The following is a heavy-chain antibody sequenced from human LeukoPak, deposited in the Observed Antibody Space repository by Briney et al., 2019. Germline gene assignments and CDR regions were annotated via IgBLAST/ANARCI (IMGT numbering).Heavy chain of an antibody. CDR3: ARDDGSYYGTLFDY. Sequence: SETLSLTCAVSGYSISSGYYWGWIRPPPGKGLEWIGSIYHSGSTYYNPSLKSRVTISVDTSKNQFSLKLSSVTAADTAVYYCARDDGSYYGTLFDYWGQGTLVTVSS. CDR2: IYHSGST. D-gene: IGHD1-26*01. J-gene: IGHJ4*02. V-gene: IGHV4-38-2*02. CDR1: GYSISSGYY.